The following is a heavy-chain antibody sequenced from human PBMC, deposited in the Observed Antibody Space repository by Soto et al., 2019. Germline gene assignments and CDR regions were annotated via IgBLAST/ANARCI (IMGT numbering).Heavy chain of an antibody. CDR1: GGTFSSYT. V-gene: IGHV1-69*02. Sequence: QVQLVQSGAEVKKPGSSVKVSCKASGGTFSSYTISWVRQAPGQGLEWMRRIIPILGIEEYAKKFQGRVTITADKSTSSAYMELRSLRSEDMAVYYCASLPLADVASDILGQGTRVTVSS. CDR3: ASLPLADVASDI. J-gene: IGHJ3*02. CDR2: IIPILGIE. D-gene: IGHD1-1*01.